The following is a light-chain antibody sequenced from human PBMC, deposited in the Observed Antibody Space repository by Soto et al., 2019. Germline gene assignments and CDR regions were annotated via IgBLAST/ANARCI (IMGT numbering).Light chain of an antibody. J-gene: IGKJ5*01. V-gene: IGKV3-20*01. CDR3: QQYGGSPIT. CDR1: QSVRSSY. CDR2: GAS. Sequence: EIVFTQSPGTLSLPPGERATLSCRASQSVRSSYLAWYQQKPGQAPRLLISGASSRATGIPDRFSGSGSGTDFTLTISRLEPEEFALYYCQQYGGSPITFGQGTRLEIK.